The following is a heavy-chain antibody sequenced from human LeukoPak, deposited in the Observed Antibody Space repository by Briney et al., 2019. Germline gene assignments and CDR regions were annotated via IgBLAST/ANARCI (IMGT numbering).Heavy chain of an antibody. CDR1: GYTFTSYA. Sequence: ASVKVSCKASGYTFTSYAMHWVRQAPGQRLEWMGWINAGNGNTKYSQKFQGRVTITRDTSASTAYMELSSLRSEDTAVYYCASGGYCSSTSCYLPPFDPWGQGTLVTVSS. V-gene: IGHV1-3*01. CDR3: ASGGYCSSTSCYLPPFDP. D-gene: IGHD2-2*01. CDR2: INAGNGNT. J-gene: IGHJ5*02.